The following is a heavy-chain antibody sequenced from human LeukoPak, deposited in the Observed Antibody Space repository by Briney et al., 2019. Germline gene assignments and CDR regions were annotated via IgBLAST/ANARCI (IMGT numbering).Heavy chain of an antibody. CDR1: GGTFSSYA. V-gene: IGHV1-69*06. J-gene: IGHJ4*02. CDR3: ATYCGSTSCYVYFDY. D-gene: IGHD2-2*01. Sequence: ASVKVSCKASGGTFSSYAISWVRQAPGQGLEWMGGIIPIFGTANYAQKFQGRVTITADKSTSTAYMELSSLRSEDTAVYYCATYCGSTSCYVYFDYWGQGTLVTVSS. CDR2: IIPIFGTA.